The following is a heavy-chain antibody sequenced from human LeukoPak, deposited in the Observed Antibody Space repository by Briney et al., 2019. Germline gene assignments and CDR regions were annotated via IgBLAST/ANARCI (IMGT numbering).Heavy chain of an antibody. J-gene: IGHJ6*03. D-gene: IGHD6-13*01. V-gene: IGHV4-39*07. CDR1: GGSISSSSYY. CDR2: IYYSGST. CDR3: ARVAAAILVPYYMDV. Sequence: SETLSLTCTVSGGSISSSSYYWGWIRQPPGKGLEWIGSIYYSGSTYYNPSLKSRVTISVDTSKNQFSLKLSSVTAADTAVYYCARVAAAILVPYYMDVWGKGTTVTVSS.